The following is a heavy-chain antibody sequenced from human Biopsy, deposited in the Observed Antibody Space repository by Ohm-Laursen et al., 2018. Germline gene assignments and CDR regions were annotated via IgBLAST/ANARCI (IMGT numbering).Heavy chain of an antibody. CDR3: AKDLGRRLLVRASIFEY. V-gene: IGHV3-30*18. D-gene: IGHD7-27*01. Sequence: SSLRLSCTASGFTFTTYGMHWVRQAPGKGLEWVALISYDGSSEEYADSVKGRFTISRDNSKNTVSLLMNSLRAEDTAVYYCAKDLGRRLLVRASIFEYWGQGTLVTVSS. CDR1: GFTFTTYG. J-gene: IGHJ4*02. CDR2: ISYDGSSE.